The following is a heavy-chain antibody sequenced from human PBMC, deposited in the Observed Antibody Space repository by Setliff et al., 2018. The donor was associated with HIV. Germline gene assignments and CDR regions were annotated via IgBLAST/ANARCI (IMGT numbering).Heavy chain of an antibody. D-gene: IGHD6-6*01. V-gene: IGHV1-18*01. J-gene: IGHJ6*03. CDR3: ARDGLRGIAARHYYYYYMDV. Sequence: ASVKVSCKASGYTFTSYGISWVRQAPGQGLEWMGWINAYNGNTNYAQKLQGRVTMTTDTSTSTAYMELRSLRSDDTAVYYCARDGLRGIAARHYYYYYMDVWGKGTTVTVSS. CDR1: GYTFTSYG. CDR2: INAYNGNT.